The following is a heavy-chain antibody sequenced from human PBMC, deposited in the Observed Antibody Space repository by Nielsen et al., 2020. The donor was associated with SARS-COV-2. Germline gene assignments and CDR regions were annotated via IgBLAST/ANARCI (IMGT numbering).Heavy chain of an antibody. CDR3: AKSVGASPGL. D-gene: IGHD1-26*01. V-gene: IGHV3-74*01. J-gene: IGHJ4*02. CDR1: AFTFSTYW. CDR2: LNPDGTTT. Sequence: GGSLRLSCAASAFTFSTYWMHWVRQAPGKGLVWVSRLNPDGTTTTYADSVKGRFTISRDNAKNTLYLQMNSLRAEDTAVYYCAKSVGASPGLWGQGTLVTVSS.